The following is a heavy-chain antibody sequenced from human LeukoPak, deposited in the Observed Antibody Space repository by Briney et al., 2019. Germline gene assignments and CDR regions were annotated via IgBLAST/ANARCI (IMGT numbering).Heavy chain of an antibody. CDR2: IKSKTDGGTT. CDR1: GFTFSNAW. V-gene: IGHV3-15*01. CDR3: AKDAVGASDY. D-gene: IGHD1-26*01. Sequence: GGSLRLSCAASGFTFSNAWMSWVRQAPGKGLEWVGRIKSKTDGGTTDYAAPVKGRFTISRDDSKNTLYLQMNSLRAEDTAVYYCAKDAVGASDYWGQGTLVTVSS. J-gene: IGHJ4*02.